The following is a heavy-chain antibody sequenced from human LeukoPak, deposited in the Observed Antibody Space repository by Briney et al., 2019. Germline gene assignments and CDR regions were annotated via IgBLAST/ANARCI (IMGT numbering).Heavy chain of an antibody. J-gene: IGHJ6*03. V-gene: IGHV3-30*02. CDR1: GFIFSSYG. Sequence: GGSLRLSCAASGFIFSSYGMHWVRQAPGKGLEWVAFIRYDGIKKYYADSVKGRFTISRDNSKNTLYLQMNSLRAEDTGVYYCAKDWNDAVVALGNYNYYMDVWGKGTTVTISS. CDR2: IRYDGIKK. CDR3: AKDWNDAVVALGNYNYYMDV. D-gene: IGHD2-15*01.